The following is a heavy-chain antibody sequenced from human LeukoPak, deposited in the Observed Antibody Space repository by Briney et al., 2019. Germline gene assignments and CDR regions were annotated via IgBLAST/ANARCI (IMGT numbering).Heavy chain of an antibody. Sequence: SETQSLTCTVSGGSISSYYWSWIRQPPGKGLEWIGYIYYSGSTNYNPSLKSRVTISVDTSKNQFSLKLSSVTAADTAVYYCAGTDYYDSSGYSYYFDYWGQGTLVTVSS. CDR3: AGTDYYDSSGYSYYFDY. CDR2: IYYSGST. V-gene: IGHV4-59*01. J-gene: IGHJ4*02. D-gene: IGHD3-22*01. CDR1: GGSISSYY.